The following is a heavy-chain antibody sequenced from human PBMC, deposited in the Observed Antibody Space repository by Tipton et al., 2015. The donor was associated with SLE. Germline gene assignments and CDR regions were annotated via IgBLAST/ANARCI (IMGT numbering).Heavy chain of an antibody. D-gene: IGHD1-26*01. Sequence: SLRLSCAASGFPVSNNYMTWVRQAPGKGLEWVSIIYRDGNTYYPDSVKGRFTISRDVSKNMLYLQMNSLRDVDTAVYYCARDAARGSQYVYLDFWGQGTLVTVSS. J-gene: IGHJ4*02. CDR3: ARDAARGSQYVYLDF. V-gene: IGHV3-66*02. CDR2: IYRDGNT. CDR1: GFPVSNNY.